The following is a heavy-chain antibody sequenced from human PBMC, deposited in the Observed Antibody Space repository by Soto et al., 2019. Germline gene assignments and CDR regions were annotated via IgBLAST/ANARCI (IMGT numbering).Heavy chain of an antibody. CDR2: IVVGSGNT. D-gene: IGHD3-9*01. V-gene: IGHV1-58*01. CDR1: GFTFSSSA. J-gene: IGHJ5*02. CDR3: AAFDPGPMGFDP. Sequence: VKVSCKASGFTFSSSAVQWVRQARGQRLEWIGKIVVGSGNTNYAQKFQERVTITRDMSTSTAYMELSSLRSEDTAFYYCAAFDPGPMGFDPWGQGTLVTVSS.